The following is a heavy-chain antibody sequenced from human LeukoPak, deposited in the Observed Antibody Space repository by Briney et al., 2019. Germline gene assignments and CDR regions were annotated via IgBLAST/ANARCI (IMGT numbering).Heavy chain of an antibody. CDR2: IYDSGST. J-gene: IGHJ3*02. Sequence: SQTLSLTCAASGGSISSGGYSWSWIRQPPGKGLEWIGYIYDSGSTYYNPSLKSRITISVDTSENRFSLKLSSVTATDTAVYYCARDCSGGSCYGAFGIWGQGTMVTVSS. CDR3: ARDCSGGSCYGAFGI. D-gene: IGHD2-15*01. V-gene: IGHV4-30-2*05. CDR1: GGSISSGGYS.